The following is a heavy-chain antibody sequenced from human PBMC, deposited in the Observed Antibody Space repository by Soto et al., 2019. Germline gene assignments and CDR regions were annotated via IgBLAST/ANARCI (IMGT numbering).Heavy chain of an antibody. CDR2: IIPIFGTA. D-gene: IGHD2-2*01. CDR1: GGTFSSYA. J-gene: IGHJ4*02. Sequence: VKVSCKASGGTFSSYAISWVRQAPGQGLEWMGGIIPIFGTANYAQKFQGRVTITADESTSTAYMELSSLRSEDTAVYYCARGYCSSTSCYPFDYWGQGTLVTVSS. V-gene: IGHV1-69*01. CDR3: ARGYCSSTSCYPFDY.